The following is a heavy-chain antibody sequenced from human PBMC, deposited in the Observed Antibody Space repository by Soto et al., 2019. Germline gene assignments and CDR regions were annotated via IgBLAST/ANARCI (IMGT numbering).Heavy chain of an antibody. CDR3: ARWSYLDY. D-gene: IGHD3-3*01. Sequence: LRLPCAASGFSFVSYALSWVRQAPGKGLEWVSTISGSDGKTFYADSVKGRFSISRDTSQNTLYLQMNSLRADDTAIYYCARWSYLDYWGQGTRVTVSS. CDR1: GFSFVSYA. V-gene: IGHV3-23*01. CDR2: ISGSDGKT. J-gene: IGHJ4*02.